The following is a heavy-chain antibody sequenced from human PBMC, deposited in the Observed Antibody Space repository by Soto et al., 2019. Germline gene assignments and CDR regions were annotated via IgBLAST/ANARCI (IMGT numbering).Heavy chain of an antibody. Sequence: QVQLVQSGAEVKKPGSSVKVSCKASGGTFSSYAISWVRQAPGQGLEWMGGIIPIFGTANYAQKFQGRVTITADKSTSTAYMELSSLRSEDTALYYCARNLLRYFDWLLPNWFDPWGQGTLVTVSS. CDR3: ARNLLRYFDWLLPNWFDP. J-gene: IGHJ5*02. CDR2: IIPIFGTA. D-gene: IGHD3-9*01. V-gene: IGHV1-69*06. CDR1: GGTFSSYA.